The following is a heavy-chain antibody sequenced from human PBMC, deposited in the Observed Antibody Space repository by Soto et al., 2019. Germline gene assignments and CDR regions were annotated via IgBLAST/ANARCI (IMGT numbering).Heavy chain of an antibody. Sequence: SETLSLTCSVTGASVSSFSWSWIRQSPGKGLEWIGYIHNSVGTNYTPSLRSRVTISVDTSKNLLSLNLTSLTAADTAVYYCARGGTYGSAVYNWFDPWGQGTLVTVSS. V-gene: IGHV4-59*02. CDR3: ARGGTYGSAVYNWFDP. D-gene: IGHD3-10*01. J-gene: IGHJ5*02. CDR1: GASVSSFS. CDR2: IHNSVGT.